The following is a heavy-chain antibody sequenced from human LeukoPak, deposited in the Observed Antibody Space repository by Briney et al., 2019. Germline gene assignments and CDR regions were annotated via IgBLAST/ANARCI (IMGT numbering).Heavy chain of an antibody. CDR1: GFIFSSYS. CDR2: ITSSSTYI. CDR3: ARVGYSYTFDY. D-gene: IGHD5-18*01. V-gene: IGHV3-21*01. Sequence: GGSLRLPCAASGFIFSSYSMKWVRQAPGKGLEWVSYITSSSTYIYYGDSVKGRFTVSRDNAKNSLYLQMDSLRAEDTAVYYCARVGYSYTFDYWGQGTLVTVSS. J-gene: IGHJ4*02.